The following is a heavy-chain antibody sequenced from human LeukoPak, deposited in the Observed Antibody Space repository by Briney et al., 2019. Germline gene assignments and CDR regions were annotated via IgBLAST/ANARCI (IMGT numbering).Heavy chain of an antibody. Sequence: GGTLRLSCAASGFTFSSYGMSWVRQAPGKGLEWVSVISGSGGSTYYADSVKGRFTISRDNSKNTLYLQMNSLRAEDTAVYYCAKRPYCGGDCYLFGDYYFDYWGQGTLVTVSS. CDR3: AKRPYCGGDCYLFGDYYFDY. CDR1: GFTFSSYG. J-gene: IGHJ4*02. V-gene: IGHV3-23*01. CDR2: ISGSGGST. D-gene: IGHD2-21*02.